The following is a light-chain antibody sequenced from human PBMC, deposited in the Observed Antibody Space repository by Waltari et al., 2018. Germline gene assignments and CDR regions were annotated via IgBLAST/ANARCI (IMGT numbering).Light chain of an antibody. J-gene: IGLJ2*01. V-gene: IGLV3-25*03. CDR3: QSSDSSTTL. Sequence: SYELTQPPSVSVSPGQTARITCSGDAVRKQYTFWYQLKTGQAPVLIIHKDTERPSGIPERYSGSSSGSTATLTISGVHADDEADYYWQSSDSSTTLFGGGTKLTVL. CDR1: AVRKQY. CDR2: KDT.